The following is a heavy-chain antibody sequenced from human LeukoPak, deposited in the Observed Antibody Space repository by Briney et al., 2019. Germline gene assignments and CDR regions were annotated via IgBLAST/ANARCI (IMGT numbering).Heavy chain of an antibody. CDR2: IIPIFGTA. CDR3: ARESHVPYNWFDP. J-gene: IGHJ5*02. V-gene: IGHV1-69*05. CDR1: GGTFSSYA. Sequence: ASVKVSCKASGGTFSSYAISWVRQAPGQGLEWMGGIIPIFGTANYAQKFQGRVTITTDESTSTAYMALSSLRSEDTAVYYCARESHVPYNWFDPWGQGTLVTVSS.